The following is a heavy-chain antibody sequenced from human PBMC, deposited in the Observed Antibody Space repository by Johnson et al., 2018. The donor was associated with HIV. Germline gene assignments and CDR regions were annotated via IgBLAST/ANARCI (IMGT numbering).Heavy chain of an antibody. J-gene: IGHJ3*02. D-gene: IGHD6-25*01. CDR3: AREKAAGSFDI. Sequence: EVQLVESGGGLVQPGGSLRLACAASGITVSSNYMSWVRQAPGKGLEWVSGINWNGGSTGYADSVKGRFTISRDNAKNSLYLQMNSLRAEDTALYYCAREKAAGSFDIWGQWTMVTVSS. CDR1: GITVSSNY. CDR2: INWNGGST. V-gene: IGHV3-20*04.